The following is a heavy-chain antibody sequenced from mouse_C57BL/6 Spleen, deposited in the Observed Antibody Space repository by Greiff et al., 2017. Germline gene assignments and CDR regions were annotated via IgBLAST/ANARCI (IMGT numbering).Heavy chain of an antibody. D-gene: IGHD2-1*01. Sequence: QVQLQQSGAELVKPGASVKLSCKASGYTFTSYWMHWVKQRPGRGLEWIGRIDPYSGGTKYNEKFKSKATLTVDKPSSTAYMQLSSLTSENSAVYYCAGGNNYYAMGYWGQGTSVTVST. CDR3: AGGNNYYAMGY. CDR1: GYTFTSYW. CDR2: IDPYSGGT. J-gene: IGHJ4*01. V-gene: IGHV1-72*01.